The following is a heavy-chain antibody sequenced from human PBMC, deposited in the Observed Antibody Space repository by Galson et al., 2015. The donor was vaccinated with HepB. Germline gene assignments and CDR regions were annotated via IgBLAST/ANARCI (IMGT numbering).Heavy chain of an antibody. J-gene: IGHJ4*02. V-gene: IGHV3-15*01. CDR3: TTYDYGDSLFDY. CDR2: IKSKTDGGTT. D-gene: IGHD4-17*01. Sequence: SLRLSCAASGFTFSNAWMSWVRQAPGKGLEWVGRIKSKTDGGTTDYTAPVKGRFTISRDDSKNTPYLQMNSLKTEDTAVYYCTTYDYGDSLFDYWGQGTLVTVSS. CDR1: GFTFSNAW.